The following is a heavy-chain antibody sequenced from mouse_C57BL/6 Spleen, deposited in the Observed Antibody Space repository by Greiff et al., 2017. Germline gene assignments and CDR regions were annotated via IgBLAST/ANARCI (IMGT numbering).Heavy chain of an antibody. CDR3: ARDGDYGSSFFDY. J-gene: IGHJ2*01. CDR1: GYSFTDYN. CDR2: INPNYGTT. Sequence: EVKLQESGPELVKPGASVKISCKASGYSFTDYNMNWVKQSNGKSLEWIGVINPNYGTTSYNQKFKGKATLTVDQSSSTAYMQLNSLTSEDSAVYFCARDGDYGSSFFDYWGQGTTLTVSS. D-gene: IGHD1-1*01. V-gene: IGHV1-39*01.